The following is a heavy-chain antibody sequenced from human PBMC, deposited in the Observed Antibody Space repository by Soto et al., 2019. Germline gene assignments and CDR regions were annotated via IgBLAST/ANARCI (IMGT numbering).Heavy chain of an antibody. V-gene: IGHV3-23*01. J-gene: IGHJ6*02. CDR2: ISGSGGST. CDR1: GFTFSSYA. CDR3: AKGFSNRYYYYGMDV. Sequence: GGSLRLSCAASGFTFSSYAMSWVRQAPGKGLEWVSAISGSGGSTYYADSVKGRFTISRDNSKNTLYLQMNSLRAEDTAAYYCAKGFSNRYYYYGMDVWGQGTTVTVSS. D-gene: IGHD4-4*01.